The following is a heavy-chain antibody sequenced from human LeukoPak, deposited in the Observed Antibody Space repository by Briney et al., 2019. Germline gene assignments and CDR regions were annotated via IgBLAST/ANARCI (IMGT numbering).Heavy chain of an antibody. Sequence: ASVKVSCKASGGTFSSYAISWVRQAPGQGLEWMGWINEKNSNSIYAQNFQARLTLTTDTSTSTAYMELRSLRSDDTAIYYCARKPWNGYSNHFDYWGQGTLVTVSS. J-gene: IGHJ4*02. D-gene: IGHD3-3*01. CDR2: INEKNSNS. CDR1: GGTFSSYA. V-gene: IGHV1-18*01. CDR3: ARKPWNGYSNHFDY.